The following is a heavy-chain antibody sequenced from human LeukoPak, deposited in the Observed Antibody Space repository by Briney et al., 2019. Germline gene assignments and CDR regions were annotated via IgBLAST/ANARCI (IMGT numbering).Heavy chain of an antibody. J-gene: IGHJ4*02. CDR1: GFTFSSYS. CDR2: ISSSSSYI. Sequence: PGGSLRLSCAASGFTFSSYSMNWVRQAPGKGLEWVSSISSSSSYIYYADSVKGRFTISRDNSKNTLYLQMNSLRAEDTAVYYCARGKVVTMVRGVIITYFDYWGQGTLVTVSS. D-gene: IGHD3-10*01. CDR3: ARGKVVTMVRGVIITYFDY. V-gene: IGHV3-21*01.